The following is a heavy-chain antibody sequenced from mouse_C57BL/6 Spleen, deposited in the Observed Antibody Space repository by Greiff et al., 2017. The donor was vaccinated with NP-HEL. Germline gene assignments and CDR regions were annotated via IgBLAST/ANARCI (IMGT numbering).Heavy chain of an antibody. CDR2: ISSGGSYT. CDR1: GFTFSSYG. CDR3: ARHNYYGSSYYFDY. J-gene: IGHJ2*01. V-gene: IGHV5-6*01. Sequence: EVQWVESGGDLVKPGGSLKLSCAASGFTFSSYGMSWVRQTPDKRLEWVATISSGGSYTYYPDSVKGRFTISRDNAKNTLYLQMSSLKSEDTAMYYCARHNYYGSSYYFDYWGQGTTLTVSS. D-gene: IGHD1-1*01.